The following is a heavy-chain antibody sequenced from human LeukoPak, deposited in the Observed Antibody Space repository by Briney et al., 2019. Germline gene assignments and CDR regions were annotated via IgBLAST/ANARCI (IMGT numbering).Heavy chain of an antibody. CDR1: GFTFSSYA. J-gene: IGHJ4*02. CDR3: ARLAVAGLYFDY. CDR2: ISYDGSNK. V-gene: IGHV3-30-3*01. Sequence: PGGSLRLSCAASGFTFSSYAMHWVRQAPGKGLEWVAVISYDGSNKYYADSVKGRFTISRDNSKNTLYLQMNSLRAEDTAVYYCARLAVAGLYFDYWGQGTLVTVSS. D-gene: IGHD6-19*01.